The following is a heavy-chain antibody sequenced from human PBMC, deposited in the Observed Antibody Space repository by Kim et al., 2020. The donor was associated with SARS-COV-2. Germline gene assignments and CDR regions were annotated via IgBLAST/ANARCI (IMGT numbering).Heavy chain of an antibody. CDR3: AGHQSVSGGCYF. CDR1: GGSLSSSSYY. D-gene: IGHD2-15*01. V-gene: IGHV4-39*01. Sequence: SETLSLTCTVSGGSLSSSSYYWGWIRHPPGKGLEWIGTAYYIGNTYYNPSLKRRVTLSVDTSKTQFSLKLGPVTAAATAAYYAAGHQSVSGGCYF. CDR2: AYYIGNT. J-gene: IGHJ2*01.